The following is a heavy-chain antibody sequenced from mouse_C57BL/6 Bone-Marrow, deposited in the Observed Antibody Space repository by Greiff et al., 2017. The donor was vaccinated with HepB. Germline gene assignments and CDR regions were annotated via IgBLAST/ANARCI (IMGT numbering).Heavy chain of an antibody. J-gene: IGHJ2*01. V-gene: IGHV5-16*01. D-gene: IGHD4-1*01. Sequence: EVKLMESEGGLVQPGSSMKLSCTASGFTFSDYYMAWVRQVPEKGLEWVANINYDGSSTYYLDSLKSRFIISRDNAKNILYLQMSSLKSEDTATYYCARDLGGDFDYWGQGTTLTVSS. CDR2: INYDGSST. CDR3: ARDLGGDFDY. CDR1: GFTFSDYY.